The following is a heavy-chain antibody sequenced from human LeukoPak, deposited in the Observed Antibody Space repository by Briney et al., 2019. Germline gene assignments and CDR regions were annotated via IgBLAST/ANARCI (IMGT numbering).Heavy chain of an antibody. CDR2: TNPNSGGT. D-gene: IGHD6-19*01. CDR1: GYTFTGYY. J-gene: IGHJ6*03. V-gene: IGHV1-2*02. Sequence: ASVKVSCKASGYTFTGYYMHWVRQAPGQGLEWMGWTNPNSGGTNYAQKFQGRVTMTRDTSISTAYMELSRLRSDDTAVYYCARNERYSSGWYPSGYYYMDVWGKGTTVTVSS. CDR3: ARNERYSSGWYPSGYYYMDV.